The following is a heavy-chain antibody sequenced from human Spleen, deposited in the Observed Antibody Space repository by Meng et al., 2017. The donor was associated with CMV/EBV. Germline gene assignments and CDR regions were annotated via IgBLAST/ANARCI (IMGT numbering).Heavy chain of an antibody. CDR3: ARGGRVHPYYYYYYMDV. CDR2: INHSGST. Sequence: QGQPKQWRSGLLKPSETLSLTCAVYGGSFSGYYWSWIRQPPGKGLEWIGEINHSGSTNYNPSLKSRVTISVDTSKNQFSLKLSSVTAADTAVYYCARGGRVHPYYYYYYMDVWGKGTTVTVSS. D-gene: IGHD4/OR15-4a*01. CDR1: GGSFSGYY. V-gene: IGHV4-34*01. J-gene: IGHJ6*03.